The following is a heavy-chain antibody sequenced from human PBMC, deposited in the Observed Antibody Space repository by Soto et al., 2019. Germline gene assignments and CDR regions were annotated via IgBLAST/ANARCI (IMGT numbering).Heavy chain of an antibody. V-gene: IGHV4-38-2*01. CDR2: IYHSGTT. Sequence: PSANLSLTSAVSGCSIISNYWWSWIRQSPGAELVWIGSIYHSGTTYYNQSLESRVIISVDTSESRFALRLTSVTAADSAVDYCARTDNVGYYPDLGQGTMGTLSS. J-gene: IGHJ4*02. D-gene: IGHD3-3*01. CDR3: ARTDNVGYYPD. CDR1: GCSIISNYW.